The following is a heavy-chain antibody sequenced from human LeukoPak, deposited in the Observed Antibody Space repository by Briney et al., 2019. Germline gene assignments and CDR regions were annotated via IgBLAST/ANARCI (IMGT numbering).Heavy chain of an antibody. CDR1: GYTFSSYQ. V-gene: IGHV1-18*04. D-gene: IGHD3-22*01. CDR2: ISGYNGKT. Sequence: GASVKVSCKTSGYTFSSYQTHWVRQAPGQGLEWMGWISGYNGKTKYAQKLQDRVTMTTDTSTTTAYMELSSLRSDDTAVYYCARGLLRYMDAWGKGTTVTISS. CDR3: ARGLLRYMDA. J-gene: IGHJ6*03.